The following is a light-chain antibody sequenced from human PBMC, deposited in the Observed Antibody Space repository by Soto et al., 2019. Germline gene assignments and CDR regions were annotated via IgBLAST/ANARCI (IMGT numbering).Light chain of an antibody. J-gene: IGKJ1*01. CDR2: DAS. CDR3: QQYNSFWT. Sequence: DIPMTQSPSPLSASVGDRVTITCRASQSISSWLAWYQQKPGKAPKLLIYDASYLERGVPSRFSGSGSGTEFTLTISSLQPDDLATYYCQQYNSFWTFGQGTKVEI. CDR1: QSISSW. V-gene: IGKV1-5*01.